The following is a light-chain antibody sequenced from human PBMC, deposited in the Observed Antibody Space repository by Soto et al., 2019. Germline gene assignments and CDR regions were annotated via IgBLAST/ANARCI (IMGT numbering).Light chain of an antibody. CDR2: DVS. CDR3: SSYTSSSTYV. Sequence: QSALPQPASVSGSPGQSITISCTGTSSVVGGYNYVSWYQQYPGKVPKLMIYDVSYRPSGVSNRFSGSKSGNTASLTISGLQAEDEADYYCSSYTSSSTYVFGTGTKVTVL. J-gene: IGLJ1*01. V-gene: IGLV2-14*01. CDR1: SSVVGGYNY.